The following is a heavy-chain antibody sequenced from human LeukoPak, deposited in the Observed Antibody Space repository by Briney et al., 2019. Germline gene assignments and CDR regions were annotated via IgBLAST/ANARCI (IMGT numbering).Heavy chain of an antibody. Sequence: KPSETLSLTCAVSGYSISSDYYWGWIRQPPGKGLAWIGSIYHSGSTYYNPSLKRRVTISVDTSKNQFSLKLCSVTAADTAVYYCARHSSSSWSYNYYYMDVWGKGTTVTVSS. CDR3: ARHSSSSWSYNYYYMDV. CDR2: IYHSGST. J-gene: IGHJ6*03. CDR1: GYSISSDYY. V-gene: IGHV4-38-2*01. D-gene: IGHD6-13*01.